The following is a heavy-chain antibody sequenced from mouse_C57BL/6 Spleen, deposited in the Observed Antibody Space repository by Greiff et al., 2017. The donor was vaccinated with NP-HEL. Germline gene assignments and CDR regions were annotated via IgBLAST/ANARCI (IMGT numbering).Heavy chain of an antibody. D-gene: IGHD2-10*01. CDR1: GYSITSGYY. Sequence: VQLQQSGPGLVKPSQSLSLTCSVTGYSITSGYYWNWIRQFPGNKLEWMGYISYDGSNNYNPSLKNRISITRDTSKNQFFLKLNSVTTEDTATYYCARGDLLGYYYAMDYWGQGTSVTVSS. J-gene: IGHJ4*01. CDR3: ARGDLLGYYYAMDY. V-gene: IGHV3-6*01. CDR2: ISYDGSN.